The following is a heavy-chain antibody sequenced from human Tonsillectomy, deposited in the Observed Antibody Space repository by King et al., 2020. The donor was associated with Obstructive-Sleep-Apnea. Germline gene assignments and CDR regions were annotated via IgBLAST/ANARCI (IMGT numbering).Heavy chain of an antibody. CDR2: IYHSGST. J-gene: IGHJ4*02. V-gene: IGHV4-38-2*02. Sequence: QLQESGPGLVKPSETLSLTCTVSGYSISSGYYWGWIRQPPGKGLEWIGSIYHSGSTYYNPSPKSRVPISVDTSKNQFSLKLSSVTAADTAVYYCARAGSSGDNFDYWGQGTLVTVSS. CDR1: GYSISSGYY. CDR3: ARAGSSGDNFDY. D-gene: IGHD3-22*01.